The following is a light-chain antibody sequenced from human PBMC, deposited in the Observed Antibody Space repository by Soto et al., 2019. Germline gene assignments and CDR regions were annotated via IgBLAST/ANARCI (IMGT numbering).Light chain of an antibody. CDR3: QQLYRYPFT. CDR1: LGIRDY. V-gene: IGKV1-9*01. J-gene: IGKJ4*01. CDR2: SAS. Sequence: DIQLTQSPSFLSASVGDRVTITCRASLGIRDYLAWYQQKPGKVPRLLIYSASTLQSGVPSRFSGSGSGTEFTLTISSLQPEEFASYYCQQLYRYPFTFGGGTKVDIK.